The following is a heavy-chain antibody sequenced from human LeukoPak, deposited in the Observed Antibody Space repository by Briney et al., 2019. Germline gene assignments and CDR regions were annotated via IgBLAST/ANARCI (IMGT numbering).Heavy chain of an antibody. CDR2: ISKDGQTI. V-gene: IGHV3-48*04. CDR1: GFTFNSCA. CDR3: ARVRSSSWYDAFDI. D-gene: IGHD6-13*01. Sequence: GGSLRLSCAASGFTFNSCAMNWVRQAPGKGLEWVSYISKDGQTIYYAESVKGRFTISRDNAKNSLYLQMNSLRAEDTALYHCARVRSSSWYDAFDIWGQGTMVTVSS. J-gene: IGHJ3*02.